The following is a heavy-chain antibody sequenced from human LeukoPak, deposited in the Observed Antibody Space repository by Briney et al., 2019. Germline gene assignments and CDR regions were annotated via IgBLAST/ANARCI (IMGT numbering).Heavy chain of an antibody. V-gene: IGHV3-21*01. D-gene: IGHD6-13*01. CDR3: ARDFSVAAAGTNDY. J-gene: IGHJ4*02. CDR1: GFTFSSYS. Sequence: GGSLRLXCAASGFTFSSYSMSWVRRAPGKGLQSVSSIISSSSYIYYADSVKGRFTISRDNAKNSLYLQMNSLRAEDTAVYYCARDFSVAAAGTNDYWGQGTLVTVSS. CDR2: IISSSSYI.